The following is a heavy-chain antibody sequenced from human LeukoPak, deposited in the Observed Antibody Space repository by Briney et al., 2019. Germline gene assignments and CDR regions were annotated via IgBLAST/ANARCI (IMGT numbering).Heavy chain of an antibody. CDR1: GGSISSSSSY. CDR3: ASGTFDDYGDYDRGDFFDH. J-gene: IGHJ4*02. D-gene: IGHD4-17*01. CDR2: IYYSGLT. V-gene: IGHV4-39*02. Sequence: SETLSLTCTVSGGSISSSSSYWGWVRQPPGKRPEWIASIYYSGLTYDNPSLKSRASISVDPSKNHFSLKVSSVTAADTAVYYCASGTFDDYGDYDRGDFFDHWGQGTLVTVSS.